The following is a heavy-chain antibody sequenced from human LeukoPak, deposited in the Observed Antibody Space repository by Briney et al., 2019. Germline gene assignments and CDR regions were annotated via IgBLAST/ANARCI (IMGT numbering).Heavy chain of an antibody. CDR2: IYYSGST. J-gene: IGHJ5*02. V-gene: IGHV4-59*01. D-gene: IGHD5/OR15-5a*01. CDR3: ARAYSVSYWFDP. CDR1: GGSFSGYY. Sequence: PSETLSLTCAVYGGSFSGYYWSWIRQPPGKGLEWIGYIYYSGSTNYNPSLKSRVTISVDTSKNQFSLKLSSVTAADTAVYYCARAYSVSYWFDPWGQGTLVTVSP.